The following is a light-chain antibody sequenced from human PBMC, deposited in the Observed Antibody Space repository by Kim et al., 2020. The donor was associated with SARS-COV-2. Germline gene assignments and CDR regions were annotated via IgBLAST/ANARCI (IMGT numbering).Light chain of an antibody. J-gene: IGLJ2*01. CDR1: NIGTKS. V-gene: IGLV3-21*04. CDR3: QVWDSSGDHHVA. Sequence: PGKTARITCGGNNIGTKSVHWYQQKPGQAPVLVIYYDSDRPSGIPERFSGSNSGNTATLTISRVEAGDEADYYCQVWDSSGDHHVAFGGGTKLTVL. CDR2: YDS.